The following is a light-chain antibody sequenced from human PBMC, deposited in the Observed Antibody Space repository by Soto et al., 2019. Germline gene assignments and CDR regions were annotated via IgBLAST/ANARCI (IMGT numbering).Light chain of an antibody. CDR2: DAS. V-gene: IGKV1-5*01. CDR1: QSISSW. CDR3: QQYNSYSWT. J-gene: IGKJ1*01. Sequence: DIQMTQSPSTLSAPVGDRVTITCRASQSISSWLAWYQQKPGKAPKVLIYDASSLESGVPSRFSGSGSGTEFTLTISSLQPDDSATYYCQQYNSYSWTFGQGTKVDIK.